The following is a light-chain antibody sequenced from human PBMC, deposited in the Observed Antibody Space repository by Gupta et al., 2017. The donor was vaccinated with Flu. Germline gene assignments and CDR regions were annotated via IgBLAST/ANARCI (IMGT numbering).Light chain of an antibody. CDR1: DNDIGNYNY. V-gene: IGLV2-14*01. J-gene: IGLJ2*01. CDR3: SSYTNSNTIL. CDR2: EVS. Sequence: QSALTQPASVSGSPGQSITISCTGSDNDIGNYNYVPWYQQHPGKAHQFMIYEVSRRPAGVSTRFSGSKSGNTASLTISELQTEDEADYYCSSYTNSNTILFGGGTKLTVL.